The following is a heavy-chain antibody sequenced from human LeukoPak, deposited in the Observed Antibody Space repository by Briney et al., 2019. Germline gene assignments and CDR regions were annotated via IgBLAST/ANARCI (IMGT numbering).Heavy chain of an antibody. Sequence: SETLSLTCTVSGGSISSYYWSWIRQPPGKGLEWIGYIYYSGGTNYNPSLKSRVTISVDTSKNQFSLKLSSVTAADTAVYYCARHRDCSGGSCYSDAFDIWGQGTMVTVSS. D-gene: IGHD2-15*01. CDR1: GGSISSYY. J-gene: IGHJ3*02. CDR3: ARHRDCSGGSCYSDAFDI. V-gene: IGHV4-59*08. CDR2: IYYSGGT.